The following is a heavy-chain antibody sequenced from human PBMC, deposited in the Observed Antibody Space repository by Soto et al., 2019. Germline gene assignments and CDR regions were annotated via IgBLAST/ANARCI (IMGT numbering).Heavy chain of an antibody. Sequence: SETLSLTGTVSGGSISSYYWSWSRQPPVKGLEWIGYIYYSGSTNDTPSLKSRVTISGDTSKNQFSLKRSLVTAADTAVYYWARGPRITGTTLYYFDSWGQGSLVTVSS. J-gene: IGHJ4*02. D-gene: IGHD1-7*01. V-gene: IGHV4-59*01. CDR2: IYYSGST. CDR3: ARGPRITGTTLYYFDS. CDR1: GGSISSYY.